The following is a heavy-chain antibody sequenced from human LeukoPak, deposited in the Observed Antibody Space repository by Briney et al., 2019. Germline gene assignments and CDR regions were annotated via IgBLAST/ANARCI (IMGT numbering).Heavy chain of an antibody. D-gene: IGHD3-10*01. CDR2: IYYSGST. Sequence: SETLSLTCTVSGDSIINYYWSWIRQSPGKGLEWIGYIYYSGSTKYNPSLKSRVTISVDTSKNQFSLKLSSVTAADTAVYYCARHRGSGSPYFDYWGQGPRSPSPQ. CDR1: GDSIINYY. J-gene: IGHJ4*02. V-gene: IGHV4-59*08. CDR3: ARHRGSGSPYFDY.